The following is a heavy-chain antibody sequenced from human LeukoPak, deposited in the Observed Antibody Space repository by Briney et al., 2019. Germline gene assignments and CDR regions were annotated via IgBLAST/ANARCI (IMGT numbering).Heavy chain of an antibody. CDR3: ARAPYYYDSSGHLGYAFDI. J-gene: IGHJ3*02. CDR1: GVSISAYY. D-gene: IGHD3-22*01. Sequence: SETLSLTCSVSGVSISAYYWSWIRQPAGKGLEWIGRIYPGESIYASENTNYNPSLKSRVSMSGDTSKNQVSLKLRSVTAADTAVYYCARAPYYYDSSGHLGYAFDIWGQGTMVTVSS. CDR2: IYPGESIYASENT. V-gene: IGHV4-4*07.